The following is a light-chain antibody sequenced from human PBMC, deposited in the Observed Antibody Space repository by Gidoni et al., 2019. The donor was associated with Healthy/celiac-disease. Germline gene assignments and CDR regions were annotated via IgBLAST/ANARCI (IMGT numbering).Light chain of an antibody. CDR2: EVS. J-gene: IGLJ1*01. CDR1: SSDVGGYNY. CDR3: SSYTSSSRV. Sequence: QSALTQPASVSGSPGQSITISCTGTSSDVGGYNYVSWYQQHPGKAPKLMIYEVSNRPSGVSNHFSGSKSGNTASLTISGLQAEDEADYYCSSYTSSSRVFGTGTKVTVL. V-gene: IGLV2-14*01.